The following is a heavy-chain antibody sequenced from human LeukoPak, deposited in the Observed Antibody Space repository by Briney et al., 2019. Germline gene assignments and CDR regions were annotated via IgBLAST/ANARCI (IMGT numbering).Heavy chain of an antibody. CDR2: IYYSGST. CDR3: ARTLGSGWLDY. J-gene: IGHJ4*02. D-gene: IGHD6-19*01. CDR1: GGSISSYY. V-gene: IGHV4-59*01. Sequence: SETLSLTCTVSGGSISSYYWSWIRQPPGKGLEWIGYIYYSGSTNYNPSLKSRVTISVDTSKNQFSLKLSSVTAADTAVYYCARTLGSGWLDYWGQGTLVTVSS.